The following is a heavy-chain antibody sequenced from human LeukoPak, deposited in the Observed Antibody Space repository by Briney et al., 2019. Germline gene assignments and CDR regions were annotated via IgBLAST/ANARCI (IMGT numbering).Heavy chain of an antibody. CDR1: GFTFSGHN. CDR3: ARDEYSSHPFDY. CDR2: VSISSGTI. Sequence: GGSLRLSCAASGFTFSGHNMNWVRQAPGKGLEWISFVSISSGTIYYADSVKGRFRISRDNAKSSLDLEMNSLRAEDTAVYYCARDEYSSHPFDYWGQGTLVTVSS. J-gene: IGHJ4*02. V-gene: IGHV3-48*04. D-gene: IGHD6-6*01.